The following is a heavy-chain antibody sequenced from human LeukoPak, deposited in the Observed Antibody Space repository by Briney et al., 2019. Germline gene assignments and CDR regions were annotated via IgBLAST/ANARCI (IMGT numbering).Heavy chain of an antibody. J-gene: IGHJ3*02. CDR3: ARGYESLRRNDALDI. V-gene: IGHV3-21*01. CDR2: ISRSGRDI. CDR1: GFTFGTYA. Sequence: PGGSLRLSCAASGFTFGTYAMNWVRQAPGKGLEWVSSISRSGRDIYYADSVKGRFTISRDIARDSLYLQMNRLRDEDTAVYYCARGYESLRRNDALDIWGQGTMVTVSS. D-gene: IGHD4-17*01.